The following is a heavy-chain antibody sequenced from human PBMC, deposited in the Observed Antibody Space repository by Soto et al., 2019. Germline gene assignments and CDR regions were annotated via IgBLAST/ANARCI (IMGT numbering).Heavy chain of an antibody. CDR2: LNPNSGDT. Sequence: QVQLVQSGAEVKKPGASVKVSCKASGYTFSSYDINWVRQATGQGLEWMGWLNPNSGDTGYAQRFQGRVTLTRNTCINTLYIELSVLTSDDTAVYSRAASCRGWYLDWGQGTLVAVSS. D-gene: IGHD6-19*01. CDR3: AASCRGWYLD. CDR1: GYTFSSYD. V-gene: IGHV1-8*01. J-gene: IGHJ4*02.